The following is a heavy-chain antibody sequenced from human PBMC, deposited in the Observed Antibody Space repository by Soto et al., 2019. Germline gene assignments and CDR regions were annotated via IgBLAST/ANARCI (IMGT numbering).Heavy chain of an antibody. Sequence: QPGGSLRLSCAASGFTLSTYGMHWVRQAPGKGLEWVTVVWYDGSNKYYADSVKGRFTVSRDNSKNTLYLQMNGLRAEDTAVYYCARPLEQWQLGFGMDVWGQGSPVTVSS. CDR1: GFTLSTYG. CDR3: ARPLEQWQLGFGMDV. CDR2: VWYDGSNK. J-gene: IGHJ6*01. V-gene: IGHV3-33*01. D-gene: IGHD6-19*01.